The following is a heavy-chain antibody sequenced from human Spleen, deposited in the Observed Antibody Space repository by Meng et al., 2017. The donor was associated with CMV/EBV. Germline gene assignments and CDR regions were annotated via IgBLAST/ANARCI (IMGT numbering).Heavy chain of an antibody. CDR2: IRYDGSNK. CDR3: ARDAGHYCSSTSCYFPSLMDV. V-gene: IGHV3-30*02. CDR1: GFTFSSYG. J-gene: IGHJ6*02. Sequence: GGSLRLSCAVSGFTFSSYGMHWVRQAPGKGLEWVAFIRYDGSNKYYPDSVKGRFTISRDNAKNSLYLQMNSLRAEDTAVYYCARDAGHYCSSTSCYFPSLMDVWGQGTTVTVSS. D-gene: IGHD2-2*01.